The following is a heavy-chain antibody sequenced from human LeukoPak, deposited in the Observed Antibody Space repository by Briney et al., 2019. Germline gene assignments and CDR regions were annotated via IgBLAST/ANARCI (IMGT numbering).Heavy chain of an antibody. CDR3: ARDPVYVGGAFDI. D-gene: IGHD3-10*01. CDR2: ISWNSGSI. J-gene: IGHJ3*02. V-gene: IGHV3-9*03. CDR1: GFTFDDYA. Sequence: GGSLRLSCAASGFTFDDYAMHWVRRAPGKGLEWVSGISWNSGSIGYADSVKGRFTISRDNAKNTLYLQMGSLRAEDMAVYYCARDPVYVGGAFDIWGQGTMVTVSS.